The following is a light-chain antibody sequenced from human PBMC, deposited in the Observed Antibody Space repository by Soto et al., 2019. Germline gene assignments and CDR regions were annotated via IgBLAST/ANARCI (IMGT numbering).Light chain of an antibody. Sequence: DIVMTQSPDSLAVSLGERATINCKSSQSVLYSSNNKNYLAWYQQKPGQPPKLLIYWASTRESGVPDRFSGSGSWTDFTLTISSLQAEDVAVSYCQQYYNPPQTFGQGTKVEIK. CDR1: QSVLYSSNNKNY. CDR3: QQYYNPPQT. CDR2: WAS. J-gene: IGKJ1*01. V-gene: IGKV4-1*01.